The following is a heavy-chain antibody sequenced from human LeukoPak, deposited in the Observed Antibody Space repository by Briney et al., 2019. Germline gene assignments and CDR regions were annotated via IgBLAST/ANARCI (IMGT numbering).Heavy chain of an antibody. CDR1: GFTFSSYG. V-gene: IGHV3-23*01. D-gene: IGHD6-13*01. CDR2: ISGSGGST. Sequence: GGFLRLSCAASGFTFSSYGMHWVRQAPGKGLEWVSAISGSGGSTYYADSVKGRFTISRDNSKNTLYLQMNSLRAEDTAVYYCAKPSAAGTNYWGQGTLVTVSS. CDR3: AKPSAAGTNY. J-gene: IGHJ4*02.